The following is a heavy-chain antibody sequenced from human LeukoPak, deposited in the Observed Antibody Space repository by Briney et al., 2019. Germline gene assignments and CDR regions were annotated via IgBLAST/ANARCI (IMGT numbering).Heavy chain of an antibody. V-gene: IGHV3-66*01. Sequence: GGSLRLSCVASGFSVSDNYVNWVRQAPGKGLEWVSLIYSDGRTTFSADSVKGRFTISRDNSKNTLHLQMNSLRAEDTAVYYCARTGYTYYYYAMDVWGQGTTVTVSS. CDR1: GFSVSDNY. J-gene: IGHJ6*02. CDR2: IYSDGRTT. D-gene: IGHD5-18*01. CDR3: ARTGYTYYYYAMDV.